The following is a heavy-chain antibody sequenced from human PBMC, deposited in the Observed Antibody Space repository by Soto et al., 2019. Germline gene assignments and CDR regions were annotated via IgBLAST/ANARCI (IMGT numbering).Heavy chain of an antibody. CDR1: GGSISSSSYY. CDR2: IYYSGST. J-gene: IGHJ4*02. Sequence: SETLSLTCTVSGGSISSSSYYWGWIRQPPGKGLEWIGSIYYSGSTYYNPSLKSRVTISVDTSKNQFSLKLSSVTAADTAVYYCARSMTTVTTLDYWGQGTLVTVSS. D-gene: IGHD4-17*01. CDR3: ARSMTTVTTLDY. V-gene: IGHV4-39*01.